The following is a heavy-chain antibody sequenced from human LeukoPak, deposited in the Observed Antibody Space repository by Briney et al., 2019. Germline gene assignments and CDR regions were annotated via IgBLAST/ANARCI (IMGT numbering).Heavy chain of an antibody. Sequence: SETLSLTCTVSGGSISSYYWNWIRQPAGKGLEWIGRIYTSGSTNYNPSLKSRVTMSVDTSKNQFSLKLSSVTAADTAVYYCARDQVLFRTYYFDYWGQGTLVTVSS. CDR3: ARDQVLFRTYYFDY. J-gene: IGHJ4*02. CDR1: GGSISSYY. D-gene: IGHD2-8*01. CDR2: IYTSGST. V-gene: IGHV4-4*07.